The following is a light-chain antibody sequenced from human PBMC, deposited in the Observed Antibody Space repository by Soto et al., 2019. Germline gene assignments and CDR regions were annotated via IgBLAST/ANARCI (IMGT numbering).Light chain of an antibody. CDR3: QQYLITPWT. V-gene: IGKV3-20*01. J-gene: IGKJ1*01. CDR1: QTIDTN. Sequence: EIVMTQSPGTLSVSPVERATLSCRASQTIDTNLAWYQQKPGQAPRLLIHGASNRATGIPDRFSGSGSGTDFTLTIGRLEPEDFAVYYCQQYLITPWTFGQGTKVDIK. CDR2: GAS.